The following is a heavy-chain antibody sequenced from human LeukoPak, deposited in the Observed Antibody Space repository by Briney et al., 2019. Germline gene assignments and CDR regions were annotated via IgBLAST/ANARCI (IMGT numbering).Heavy chain of an antibody. CDR3: ARHDSNGPYNAFDI. Sequence: PSETLSLTCSVSGGSISSSSYYWGWIRQPPGKGLEWIGSAYYGGNIYYNPSLKSRVTISVDTSKNQFSLKLSSVTATDTAVYYCARHDSNGPYNAFDIWGQGIMVTVSS. CDR1: GGSISSSSYY. V-gene: IGHV4-39*01. CDR2: AYYGGNI. J-gene: IGHJ3*02. D-gene: IGHD3-22*01.